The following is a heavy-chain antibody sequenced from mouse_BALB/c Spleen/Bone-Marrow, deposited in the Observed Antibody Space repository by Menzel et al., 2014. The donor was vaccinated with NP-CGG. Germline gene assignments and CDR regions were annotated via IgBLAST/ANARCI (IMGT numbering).Heavy chain of an antibody. Sequence: EVHLVESGGGLVQPGGSLRLSCATSGFTFTDYYMSWVRQPPGKALEWLGFIRNKANGYTTEHSASVKGRFTISRDNSQSILYLQMNTLRAEDSATYYRARDGNYYFDYWGQGTTLTVSS. CDR3: ARDGNYYFDY. V-gene: IGHV7-3*02. D-gene: IGHD2-1*01. CDR2: IRNKANGYTT. CDR1: GFTFTDYY. J-gene: IGHJ2*01.